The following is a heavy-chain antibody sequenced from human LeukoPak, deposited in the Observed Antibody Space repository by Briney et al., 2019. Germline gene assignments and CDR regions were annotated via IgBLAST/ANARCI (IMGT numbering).Heavy chain of an antibody. V-gene: IGHV1-18*01. CDR2: ISAYNGNT. CDR3: ARDSEITYYYDSSGSLYYFDY. CDR1: GYTFTSYG. J-gene: IGHJ4*02. D-gene: IGHD3-22*01. Sequence: GASVKVSCKASGYTFTSYGISWVRQAPGQGLEWMGWISAYNGNTNYAQKLQGRVTMTTDTSTSTAYMELRSLRSDDTAVYYCARDSEITYYYDSSGSLYYFDYWGKGTLVTVSS.